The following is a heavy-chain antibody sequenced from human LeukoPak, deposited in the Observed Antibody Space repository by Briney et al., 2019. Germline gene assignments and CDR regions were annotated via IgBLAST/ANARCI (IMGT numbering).Heavy chain of an antibody. D-gene: IGHD5-18*01. V-gene: IGHV3-48*03. CDR2: ISSSGSTI. J-gene: IGHJ4*02. CDR3: ARGRGYSYGQTPYYFDY. CDR1: GFTFSSYE. Sequence: GGSLRLSCAASGFTFSSYEMNWVRQAPGKGLEWVSYISSSGSTIYYADSVKGRFTISRDNAKNSLYLQMNSLRAEDTAVYYCARGRGYSYGQTPYYFDYWGQGTLVTVSS.